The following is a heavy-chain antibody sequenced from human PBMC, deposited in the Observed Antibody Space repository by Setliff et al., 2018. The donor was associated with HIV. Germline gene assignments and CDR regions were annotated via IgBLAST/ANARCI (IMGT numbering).Heavy chain of an antibody. J-gene: IGHJ4*02. V-gene: IGHV3-23*01. CDR3: ATIVESSGYHGGNYFDF. CDR1: GFTFNNYA. Sequence: PSETLSLSCAASGFTFNNYAMSWVRQAPGKGLEWVSDISGSGGRTYYADSVKGRFTISRDSSKNTLYLQMNSLRAEDTAVYYCATIVESSGYHGGNYFDFWGRGSLVTVSS. CDR2: ISGSGGRT. D-gene: IGHD3-22*01.